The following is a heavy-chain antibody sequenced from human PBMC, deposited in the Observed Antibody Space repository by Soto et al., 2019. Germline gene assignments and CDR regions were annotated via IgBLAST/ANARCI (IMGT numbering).Heavy chain of an antibody. J-gene: IGHJ4*02. D-gene: IGHD2-15*01. CDR2: ISGSDGRT. CDR1: GFTCSNYA. V-gene: IGHV3-23*01. Sequence: GGSLRLSCAASGFTCSNYAMSWVRQAPGKGLEWVSGISGSDGRTYYADSVRGRFIISRDNFKNMLYLQVNRLRAEGTAIYYCAKTDIVVVLTAAGVGNYFDYWGQGTRVTVSS. CDR3: AKTDIVVVLTAAGVGNYFDY.